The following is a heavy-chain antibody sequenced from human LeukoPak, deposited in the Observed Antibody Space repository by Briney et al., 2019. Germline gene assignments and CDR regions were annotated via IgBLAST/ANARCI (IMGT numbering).Heavy chain of an antibody. D-gene: IGHD1-7*01. V-gene: IGHV4-59*11. CDR1: GGSISGHY. CDR2: IYYSGTI. Sequence: SETLSLTCTVSGGSISGHYWNWIRQSPEKGLEWIGYIYYSGTINYNPSLKARVTMSIETSKNRFSLKLSSVTAADTAIYYCAKSKSLGLQYFDNWGQGTLATVSS. J-gene: IGHJ4*02. CDR3: AKSKSLGLQYFDN.